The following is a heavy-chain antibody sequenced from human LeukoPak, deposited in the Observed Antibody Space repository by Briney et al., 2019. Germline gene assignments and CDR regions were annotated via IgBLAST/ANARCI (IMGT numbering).Heavy chain of an antibody. CDR1: GYSISSGYY. Sequence: PPETLSLTCTVSGYSISSGYYWGWIRQPPGKGLEWIGSIYHSGSTYYNPSLKSRVTISVDTSKNQFSLKLSSVTAADTAVYYCARGRFPGVTMVRGVIGEDYWGQGTLVTVSS. V-gene: IGHV4-38-2*02. J-gene: IGHJ4*02. CDR3: ARGRFPGVTMVRGVIGEDY. D-gene: IGHD3-10*01. CDR2: IYHSGST.